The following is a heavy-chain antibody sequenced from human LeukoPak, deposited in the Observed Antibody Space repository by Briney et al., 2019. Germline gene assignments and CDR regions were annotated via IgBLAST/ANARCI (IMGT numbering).Heavy chain of an antibody. D-gene: IGHD3-10*01. V-gene: IGHV1-18*01. CDR2: ISAYNGNT. CDR3: ARGGDYMVRGVITQNWFDP. Sequence: GASVKVSCKASGYTFTSYGICWVRQAPGQGLEWMGWISAYNGNTNYAQKLQGRVTMTTDTSTSTAYMELRSLRSDDTAVYYCARGGDYMVRGVITQNWFDPWGQGTLVTVSS. CDR1: GYTFTSYG. J-gene: IGHJ5*02.